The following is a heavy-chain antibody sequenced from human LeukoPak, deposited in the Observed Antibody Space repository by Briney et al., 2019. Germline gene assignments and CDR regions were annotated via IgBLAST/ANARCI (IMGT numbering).Heavy chain of an antibody. Sequence: GGSLRLSCAASGFTFDDYAMHWVRQAPGKGLEWVSLISWDGGGTYYADTVKGRFTISRDNSKNSLYLQMNSLRAEDTAVYYCARGQEQWLAHAFDIWGQGTMVTVSS. D-gene: IGHD6-19*01. J-gene: IGHJ3*02. CDR2: ISWDGGGT. V-gene: IGHV3-43D*03. CDR3: ARGQEQWLAHAFDI. CDR1: GFTFDDYA.